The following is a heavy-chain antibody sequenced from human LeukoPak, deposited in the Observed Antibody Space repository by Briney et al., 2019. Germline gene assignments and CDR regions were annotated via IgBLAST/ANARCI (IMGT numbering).Heavy chain of an antibody. J-gene: IGHJ6*02. CDR2: IHTAGNT. Sequence: PGGSLRLSCAASGFTFSSHDMHWVRQATGKGLEWVSGIHTAGNTYYAGSVKGRFTISRENAKNSLYLEMNSLRAGDTAVYYCARVTVGMDVWGQGTTVTVSS. D-gene: IGHD1-20*01. V-gene: IGHV3-13*01. CDR1: GFTFSSHD. CDR3: ARVTVGMDV.